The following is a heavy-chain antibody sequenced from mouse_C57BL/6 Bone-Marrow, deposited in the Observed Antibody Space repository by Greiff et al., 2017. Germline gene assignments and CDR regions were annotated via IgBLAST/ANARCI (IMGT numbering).Heavy chain of an antibody. D-gene: IGHD5-1*01. CDR2: IHPNSGST. Sequence: VQLQQPGAELVKPGASVKLSCKASGYTFTSSWMHWVKQRPGQGLEWIGMIHPNSGSTNYNEKFKSKATLTVDKSSSTAYMQLSSLTSEDSAVYYCASNLIYWYFDVWGTGTTVTVSS. CDR1: GYTFTSSW. V-gene: IGHV1-64*01. J-gene: IGHJ1*03. CDR3: ASNLIYWYFDV.